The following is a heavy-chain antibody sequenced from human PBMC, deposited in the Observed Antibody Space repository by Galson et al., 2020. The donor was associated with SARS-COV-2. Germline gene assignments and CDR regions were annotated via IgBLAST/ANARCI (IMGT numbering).Heavy chain of an antibody. CDR3: ARDLGDSMYCYYGMDV. CDR1: GVSIGDGGYS. CDR2: TYYSGLT. Sequence: SETLSLTCAVSGVSIGDGGYSWTWVRQPPGKGLEWIGFTYYSGLTYYNPSLKSRISISVDTSRNQFSLRLTSVTAADTAIYYCARDLGDSMYCYYGMDVWGQGTTVTVSS. V-gene: IGHV4-30-4*07. D-gene: IGHD2-21*02. J-gene: IGHJ6*02.